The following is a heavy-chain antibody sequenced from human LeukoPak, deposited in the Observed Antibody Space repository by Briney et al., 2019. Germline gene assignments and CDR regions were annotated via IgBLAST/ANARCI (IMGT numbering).Heavy chain of an antibody. Sequence: SETLSLTWTVAGGSISSYYRSWIRQPPGKGRGWIGYIYYSGSTNYNPPLKSRVTISVDTSKNQFSLKLSSVTAADTAVYYCTRDRITIFGVVMAYDYWGQGTLVTVSS. J-gene: IGHJ4*02. D-gene: IGHD3-3*01. CDR2: IYYSGST. CDR1: GGSISSYY. CDR3: TRDRITIFGVVMAYDY. V-gene: IGHV4-59*01.